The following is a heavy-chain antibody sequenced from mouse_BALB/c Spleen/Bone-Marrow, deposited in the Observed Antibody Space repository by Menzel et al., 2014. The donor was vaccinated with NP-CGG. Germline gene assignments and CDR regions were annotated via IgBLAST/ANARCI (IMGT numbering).Heavy chain of an antibody. D-gene: IGHD2-14*01. V-gene: IGHV5-4*02. J-gene: IGHJ3*01. CDR2: ISAGGTSR. CDR1: GFTFSDYY. Sequence: EVKLKESGGGLVKPGGSLKLSCAASGFTFSDYYMSWIRQTPEKRLEWVASISAGGTSRYYPASVKGRFTVSRDNAKNIQNLQMRVLKTENTAMYYCARHGGYKYDGFAYWGQGTLVTVSS. CDR3: ARHGGYKYDGFAY.